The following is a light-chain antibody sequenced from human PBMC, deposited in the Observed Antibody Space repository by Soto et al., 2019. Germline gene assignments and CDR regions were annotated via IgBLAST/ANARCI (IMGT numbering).Light chain of an antibody. V-gene: IGKV3-15*01. CDR1: QSVNKN. CDR3: QHYNNWPPWT. Sequence: EIVLTQSPATLSVSPGERATLSCRASQSVNKNLAWYQQKPGQAPRLLIYGASTRATGIPARFSGSGSGIDFTLTISSLQSEDFAVYYCQHYNNWPPWTFGQGTEVEVK. CDR2: GAS. J-gene: IGKJ1*01.